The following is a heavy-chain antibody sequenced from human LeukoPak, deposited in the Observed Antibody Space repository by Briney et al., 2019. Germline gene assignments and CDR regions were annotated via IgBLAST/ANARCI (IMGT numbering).Heavy chain of an antibody. CDR2: ISGSGGST. D-gene: IGHD2-21*02. CDR3: AKVTAEHIVVVTAIPFATGFDY. V-gene: IGHV3-23*01. J-gene: IGHJ4*02. Sequence: PGGSLRLSCAVSGFTFSNYARRWVRQAPGKGLEWVSGISGSGGSTYYADSVKGRFTISRDNSKNTLYLQMNSLRAEDTAVYYCAKVTAEHIVVVTAIPFATGFDYWGQGTLVTVSS. CDR1: GFTFSNYA.